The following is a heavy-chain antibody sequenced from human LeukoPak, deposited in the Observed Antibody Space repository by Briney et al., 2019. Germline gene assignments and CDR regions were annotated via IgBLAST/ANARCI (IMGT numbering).Heavy chain of an antibody. CDR1: GFTFSSYA. CDR3: ARDGPYGDYGRLDY. CDR2: ISYDGSNK. V-gene: IGHV3-30*04. D-gene: IGHD4-17*01. Sequence: PGRSLRLSCAASGFTFSSYAMHWVRQAPGKGLEWVAVISYDGSNKYYADSVKGRFTISRDNSKNTLYLQMNSLRAEDTAVYYCARDGPYGDYGRLDYWGQGTLVTVSS. J-gene: IGHJ4*02.